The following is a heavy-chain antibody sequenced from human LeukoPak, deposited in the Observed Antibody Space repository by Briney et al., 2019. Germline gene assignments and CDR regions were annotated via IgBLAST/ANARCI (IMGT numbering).Heavy chain of an antibody. CDR1: GGSISSSSYY. Sequence: SETLSLTCTVSGGSISSSSYYWGWIRQPPGKGLEWIGSIYYSGSTYYNPSLKSRVTISVDTSKNQFSLKLSSVTAADTAVYYCARDRGRGDIVVVPAAYFDYWGQGTLVTVSS. V-gene: IGHV4-39*07. J-gene: IGHJ4*02. D-gene: IGHD2-2*01. CDR3: ARDRGRGDIVVVPAAYFDY. CDR2: IYYSGST.